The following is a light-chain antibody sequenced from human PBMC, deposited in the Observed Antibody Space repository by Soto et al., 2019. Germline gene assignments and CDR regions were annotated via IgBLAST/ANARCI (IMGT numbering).Light chain of an antibody. Sequence: DIQMTQSPSSVSASVGDRVTITCRASQAIDSWLAWYQQKPGEAPKLLIFTGSLLHSGVPPRFSGSGSGTDFTLTISSLQPEVFATYYCQQPLSFPTPFGHG. V-gene: IGKV1-12*01. CDR2: TGS. CDR1: QAIDSW. J-gene: IGKJ1*01. CDR3: QQPLSFPTP.